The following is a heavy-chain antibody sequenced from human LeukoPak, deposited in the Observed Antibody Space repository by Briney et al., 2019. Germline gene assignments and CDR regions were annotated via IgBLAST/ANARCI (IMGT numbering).Heavy chain of an antibody. J-gene: IGHJ3*02. CDR1: GYTFTGYY. V-gene: IGHV1-2*02. Sequence: ASVKVSCKASGYTFTGYYMHWVRQAPGQGLEWMGWINPNSGGTNYAQKFQGRVTMTRDTSISTAYMELSRLRSDDTAIYYCARESLGPNHTVVIVATGHDAFDIWGQGTMVTVSS. CDR2: INPNSGGT. D-gene: IGHD3-16*02. CDR3: ARESLGPNHTVVIVATGHDAFDI.